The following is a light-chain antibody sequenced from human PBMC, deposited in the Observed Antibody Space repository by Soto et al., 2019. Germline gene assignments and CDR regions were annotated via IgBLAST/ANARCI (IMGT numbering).Light chain of an antibody. CDR2: AAS. CDR3: QQYNNWWT. J-gene: IGKJ1*01. V-gene: IGKV3-15*01. CDR1: QSVSSS. Sequence: EIVLTQSPGTVSLSPGERATLSCRASQSVSSSQLAWYQHKPGQAPRLLIYAASTRATGIPARFSGSGSGTEFTLTINSLQSEDFAVYYCQQYNNWWTFGQGTKVDIK.